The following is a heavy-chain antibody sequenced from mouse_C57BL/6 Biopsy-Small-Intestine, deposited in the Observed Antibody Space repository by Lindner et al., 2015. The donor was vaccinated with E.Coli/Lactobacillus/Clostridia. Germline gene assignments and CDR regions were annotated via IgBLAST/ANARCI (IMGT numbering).Heavy chain of an antibody. D-gene: IGHD2-3*01. CDR1: GYTFASYG. J-gene: IGHJ4*01. CDR2: ISAYNGPT. V-gene: IGHV1-7*01. Sequence: SVKVSCKASGYTFASYGITWVRQAPGQGLEWVGWISAYNGPTNYAQNFQDRVTMTTDTSTTTAYMELRSLTSDDTAVYYCARGPYHPPSKYSSGYYFFDYWGQGTLVTVSS. CDR3: ARGPYHPPSKYSSGYYFFDY.